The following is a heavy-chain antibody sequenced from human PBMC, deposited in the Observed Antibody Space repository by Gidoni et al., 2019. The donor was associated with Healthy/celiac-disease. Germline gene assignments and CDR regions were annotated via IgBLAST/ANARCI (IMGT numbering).Heavy chain of an antibody. J-gene: IGHJ4*02. CDR3: ARDLGWGTGTNPLHY. CDR2: LSYDGSNK. Sequence: QVQLVESGGGGVQPGRSLRLSCAASGLTCSSYGMHWVRQAPGKGLEWVAVLSYDGSNKYYADSVTGRFTISRDNSKNTLYLQMNSLRAEDTAVYYCARDLGWGTGTNPLHYWGQGTLVTVSS. D-gene: IGHD1-1*01. CDR1: GLTCSSYG. V-gene: IGHV3-30*03.